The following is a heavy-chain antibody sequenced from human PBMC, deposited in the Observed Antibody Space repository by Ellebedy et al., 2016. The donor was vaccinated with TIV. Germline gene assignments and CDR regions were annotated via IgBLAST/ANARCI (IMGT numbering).Heavy chain of an antibody. Sequence: MPSETLSLTCTVSGGAIGSYDWSWIRQPPGKGLEWIGSNYHNGSTTYNPSLKSRVTISGETSKTQFSLTLTSLTAADTATYYCSRLTGRSRNYYCDKWGQGTRVTVSS. J-gene: IGHJ4*02. CDR1: GGAIGSYD. CDR3: SRLTGRSRNYYCDK. CDR2: NYHNGST. V-gene: IGHV4-59*08. D-gene: IGHD4-11*01.